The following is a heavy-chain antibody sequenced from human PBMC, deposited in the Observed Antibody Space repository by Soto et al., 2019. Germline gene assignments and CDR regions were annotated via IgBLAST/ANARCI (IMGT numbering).Heavy chain of an antibody. CDR2: IYYSGNT. J-gene: IGHJ5*02. CDR1: GGSTSRGGYY. CDR3: ARSVFP. V-gene: IGHV4-31*03. Sequence: TLSLTCTVSGGSTSRGGYYWSWIRQHPGKGLEWIGYIYYSGNTYYNPSLKSRVTISVDTSKNQFSLKLSSVTAADTAIYYCARSVFPWGQGTLVTVSS.